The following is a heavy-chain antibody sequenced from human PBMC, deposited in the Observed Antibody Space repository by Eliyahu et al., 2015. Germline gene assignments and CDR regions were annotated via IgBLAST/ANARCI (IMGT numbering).Heavy chain of an antibody. CDR3: ARRAYSSSSGRGDYFDY. D-gene: IGHD6-6*01. CDR2: XNHSGST. V-gene: IGHV4-34*01. J-gene: IGHJ4*02. Sequence: QVQLQQWGAGLLKPSETLSLTCAXXGGSLXXYYWSWIRQPPGKGLEWIGEXNHSGSTNYNPSLKSRVTISVDTSKNQFSLKLSSVTAADTAMYYCARRAYSSSSGRGDYFDYWGQGTLVTVSS. CDR1: GGSLXXYY.